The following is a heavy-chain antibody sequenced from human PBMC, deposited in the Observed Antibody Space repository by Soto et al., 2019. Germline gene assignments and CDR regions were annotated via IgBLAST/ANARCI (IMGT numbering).Heavy chain of an antibody. J-gene: IGHJ2*01. Sequence: PGGSLRLSCAASGFMFTAYAMTWVRQAPGKGLEWLSDISGGGGNRYYADSVRGRFTISRDDSKNILYLEMSSLRVDDTAMYYCAKDRAFCTSTNCQYWYLDLWGHGTLVTVSS. CDR1: GFMFTAYA. CDR3: AKDRAFCTSTNCQYWYLDL. CDR2: ISGGGGNR. D-gene: IGHD2-2*01. V-gene: IGHV3-23*01.